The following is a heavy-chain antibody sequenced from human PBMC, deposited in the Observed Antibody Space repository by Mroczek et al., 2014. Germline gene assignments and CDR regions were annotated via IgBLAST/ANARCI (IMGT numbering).Heavy chain of an antibody. J-gene: IGHJ4*01. Sequence: VQLVESGVGLVQPGGSLRLSCAASGFNIYSSYMHWVRQAPGKGLEWVASISSYSGSTYYADSVKGRFTISADTSKNTAYLQMNSLRAEDTAVYYCARYVWYSSYPHSYSGLDYWGQGTLVTVSS. CDR3: ARYVWYSSYPHSYSGLDY. D-gene: IGHD3-16*01. CDR2: ISSYSGST. V-gene: IGHV3-30-3*01. CDR1: GFNIYSSY.